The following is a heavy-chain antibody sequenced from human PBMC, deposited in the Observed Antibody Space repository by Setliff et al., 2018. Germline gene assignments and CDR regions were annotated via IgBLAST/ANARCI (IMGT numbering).Heavy chain of an antibody. D-gene: IGHD6-13*01. V-gene: IGHV1-46*02. Sequence: GASVKVSCKASGYSFNSYYMHWVRQAPGQGLEWMGIINPGGGSSSSTEKFQGRVTMTRDTSASTVYMEMGNLTSDDTAVYYFARAGSAAAGRKGIFEYWGQGSLVTVSS. CDR3: ARAGSAAAGRKGIFEY. J-gene: IGHJ4*02. CDR1: GYSFNSYY. CDR2: INPGGGSS.